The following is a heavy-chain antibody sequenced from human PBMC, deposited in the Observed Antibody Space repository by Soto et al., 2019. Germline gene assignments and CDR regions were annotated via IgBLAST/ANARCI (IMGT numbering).Heavy chain of an antibody. Sequence: GGSLRLSCAASGFTFSDYYMSWIRQAPGKGLEWVSYISSSSSYTNYADSVKGRFTISRDKAKNSLYLQMNSLRAEDTAVYYCARASYYDSSGHAFDIWGQGTMVTVSS. CDR1: GFTFSDYY. CDR3: ARASYYDSSGHAFDI. D-gene: IGHD3-22*01. J-gene: IGHJ3*02. V-gene: IGHV3-11*06. CDR2: ISSSSSYT.